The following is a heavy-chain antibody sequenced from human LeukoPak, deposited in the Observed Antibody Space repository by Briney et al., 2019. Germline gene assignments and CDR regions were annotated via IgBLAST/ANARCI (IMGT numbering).Heavy chain of an antibody. Sequence: GGSLRLSCAASGFTFTSYSMNWVRQAPVKGMEWVSFISSRSSYIYYADSVKGRFTISRDNAKNSLYLQMNSLRAEDTAVYYCAREDGSQYYYYGMDVWGQGTTVTVSS. CDR2: ISSRSSYI. D-gene: IGHD3-10*01. CDR1: GFTFTSYS. V-gene: IGHV3-21*01. J-gene: IGHJ6*01. CDR3: AREDGSQYYYYGMDV.